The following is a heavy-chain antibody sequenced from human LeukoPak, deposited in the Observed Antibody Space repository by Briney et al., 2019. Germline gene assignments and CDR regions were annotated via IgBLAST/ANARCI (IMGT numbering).Heavy chain of an antibody. CDR1: GGSISSYY. CDR2: IYYSGST. CDR3: ARHAVPSSGYFYFDY. V-gene: IGHV4-59*08. J-gene: IGHJ4*02. D-gene: IGHD3-22*01. Sequence: SETLSLTCTVSGGSISSYYWSWVRQPPGKGLEWIGYIYYSGSTNYNPSLKSRVTISVDTSKNQFSLKLSSVTAADTAVYYCARHAVPSSGYFYFDYWGQGTLVTVSS.